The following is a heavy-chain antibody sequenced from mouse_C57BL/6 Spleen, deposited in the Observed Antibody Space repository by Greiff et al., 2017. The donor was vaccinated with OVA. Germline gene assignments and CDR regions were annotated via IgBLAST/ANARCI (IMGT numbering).Heavy chain of an antibody. CDR3: ARDLYYGSPWFAY. CDR2: ISYDGSN. D-gene: IGHD1-1*01. CDR1: GYSITSGYY. V-gene: IGHV3-6*01. Sequence: EVQRVESGPGLVKPSQSLSLTCSVTGYSITSGYYWNWIRQFPGNKLEWMGYISYDGSNNYNPSLKNRISITRDTSKNQFFLKLNSVTTEDTATYYCARDLYYGSPWFAYWGQGTLVTVSA. J-gene: IGHJ3*01.